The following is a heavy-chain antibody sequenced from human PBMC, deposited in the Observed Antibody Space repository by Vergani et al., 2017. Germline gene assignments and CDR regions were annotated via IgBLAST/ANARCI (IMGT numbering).Heavy chain of an antibody. D-gene: IGHD3-10*01. CDR2: ISWNSGSI. J-gene: IGHJ3*02. V-gene: IGHV3-9*01. Sequence: EVQLVESGGGLVQPGRSLRLSCAASGFTFDDYAMHWVRQAPGKGREWVSGISWNSGSIGYTDSVKGGFTICRDNAKNYLSLKMSSLRAEDTALYYCAKGVRGVMGNYGFDIWGQGTMVTVSS. CDR3: AKGVRGVMGNYGFDI. CDR1: GFTFDDYA.